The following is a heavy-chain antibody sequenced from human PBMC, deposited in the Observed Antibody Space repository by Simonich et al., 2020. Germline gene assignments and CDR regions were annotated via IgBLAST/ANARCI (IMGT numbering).Heavy chain of an antibody. CDR3: ARWIAVAGTGAYGMDV. CDR2: ISSSSSYI. Sequence: EVQLVESGGGPVKPGGSLRLSCAASGFTFSSYSMNWVRQAPGKGLEWVSSISSSSSYIYYADSVKGRFTISRDNAKNSLYLQMNSLRAEDTAVYYCARWIAVAGTGAYGMDVWGQGTTVTVSS. J-gene: IGHJ6*02. CDR1: GFTFSSYS. V-gene: IGHV3-21*01. D-gene: IGHD6-19*01.